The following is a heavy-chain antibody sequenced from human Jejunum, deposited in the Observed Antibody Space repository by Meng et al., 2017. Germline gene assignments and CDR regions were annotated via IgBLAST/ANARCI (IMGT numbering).Heavy chain of an antibody. CDR2: IKQDGSSI. Sequence: GESLKISCAASGFTFSSYWMNCVRQAPGKGLEWVANIKQDGSSIHYVDSVKGRFTISRDNAKNSLYLQMNSLRAEDTAIYFCARDQGSYGNFQHWGQGTLVTVSS. V-gene: IGHV3-7*01. CDR3: ARDQGSYGNFQH. J-gene: IGHJ1*01. D-gene: IGHD3-10*01. CDR1: GFTFSSYW.